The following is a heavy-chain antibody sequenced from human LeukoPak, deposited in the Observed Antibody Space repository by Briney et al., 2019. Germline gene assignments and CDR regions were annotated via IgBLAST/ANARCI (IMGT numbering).Heavy chain of an antibody. V-gene: IGHV1-69*04. CDR3: GALWVGAFDI. J-gene: IGHJ3*02. CDR2: IIPILGIA. Sequence: GSSVKVSCKASGGTFSSYAISWVRQAPGQGLEWMGRIIPILGIANYAQKFQGRVTITADKSTSTAYMDLRSLRSARVAPIYEGALWVGAFDIWGQGTMVTVSS. D-gene: IGHD5-24*01. CDR1: GGTFSSYA.